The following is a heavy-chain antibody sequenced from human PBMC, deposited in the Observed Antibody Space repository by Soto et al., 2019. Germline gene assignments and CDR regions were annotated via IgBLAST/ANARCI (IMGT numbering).Heavy chain of an antibody. Sequence: GGSLRLSCGVSGFTFSTYAMSWVRQAPGKGLEWVSAISGSGNKTFYADSVKGRFTISRDNSKNTLHLHMSSLRVEDTAVYYCVRGVRLHFDLWGQGTLVTVSS. CDR1: GFTFSTYA. J-gene: IGHJ4*02. CDR3: VRGVRLHFDL. CDR2: ISGSGNKT. V-gene: IGHV3-23*01.